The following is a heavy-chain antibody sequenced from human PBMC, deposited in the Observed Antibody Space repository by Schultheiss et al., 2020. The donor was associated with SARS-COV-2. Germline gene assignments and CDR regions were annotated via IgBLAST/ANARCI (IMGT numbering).Heavy chain of an antibody. CDR1: GGSISSYY. V-gene: IGHV4-34*01. Sequence: SETLSLTCTVSGGSISSYYWSWIRQPPGKGLEWIGEINHSGSTNYNPSLMSRVSISLDTSKNQFSLRLDSVTAADSAVYYCAREDLRTSWYDGNWFDPWGQGTLVTVSS. J-gene: IGHJ5*02. D-gene: IGHD6-13*01. CDR3: AREDLRTSWYDGNWFDP. CDR2: INHSGST.